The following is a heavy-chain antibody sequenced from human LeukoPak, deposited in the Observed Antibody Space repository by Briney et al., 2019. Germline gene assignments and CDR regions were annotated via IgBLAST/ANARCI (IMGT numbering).Heavy chain of an antibody. CDR1: GFTVSTSY. CDR2: MYRGGNDNT. D-gene: IGHD3-22*01. J-gene: IGHJ1*01. Sequence: GGSLRLSCAASGFTVSTSYMSWFRQAPGKGLNWVSIMYRGGNDNTFYADSVRGRFTISRDNAKNSLYLQMNSLRDEDTAVYYCAKDSDYYHSSGYYYAYFQHWGQGTLVTVSS. CDR3: AKDSDYYHSSGYYYAYFQH. V-gene: IGHV3-66*01.